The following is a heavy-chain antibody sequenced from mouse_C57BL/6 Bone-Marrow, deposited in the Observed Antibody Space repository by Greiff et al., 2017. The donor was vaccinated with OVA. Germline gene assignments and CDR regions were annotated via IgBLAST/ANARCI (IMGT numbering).Heavy chain of an antibody. J-gene: IGHJ4*01. V-gene: IGHV1-4*01. CDR2: INPSSGYT. CDR3: ARSGIYYYGSMDY. D-gene: IGHD1-1*01. Sequence: VQLVESGAELARPGASVKMSCKASGYTFTSYTMHWVKQRPGQGLEWIGYINPSSGYTKYNQKFKDKATLTADKSSSTAYMQLSSLTSEDSAVYYCARSGIYYYGSMDYWGQGTSVTVSS. CDR1: GYTFTSYT.